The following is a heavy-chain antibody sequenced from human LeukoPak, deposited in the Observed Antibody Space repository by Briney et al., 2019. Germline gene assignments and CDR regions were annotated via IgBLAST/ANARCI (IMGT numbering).Heavy chain of an antibody. V-gene: IGHV3-23*01. CDR2: ISASGGTT. D-gene: IGHD3-10*01. J-gene: IGHJ6*04. CDR1: GLPYSSYA. CDR3: ANFNTMIRGVDYYYYGMDV. Sequence: GGSVRLFCTASGLPYSSYAMSWVRHSPGEGLEWVSDISASGGTTYYGDSVKDRFIIARDNSKNTRYLQMKSLRAEDTAVYYCANFNTMIRGVDYYYYGMDVWGKGTTVTVSS.